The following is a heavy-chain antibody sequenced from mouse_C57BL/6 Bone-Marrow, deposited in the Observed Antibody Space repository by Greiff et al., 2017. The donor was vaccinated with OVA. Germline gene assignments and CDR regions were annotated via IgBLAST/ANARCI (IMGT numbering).Heavy chain of an antibody. CDR2: IYPGDGDT. Sequence: VQLLQSGPELVKPGASVKISCKASGYAFSSSWMNWVKQRPGKGLEWIGRIYPGDGDTNYNGKFKGKATLTADKSSSTAYMQLSSLTSEDSAVYFCARSGWLRGYLDVWGTGTTVTVCS. D-gene: IGHD2-2*01. CDR1: GYAFSSSW. V-gene: IGHV1-82*01. J-gene: IGHJ1*03. CDR3: ARSGWLRGYLDV.